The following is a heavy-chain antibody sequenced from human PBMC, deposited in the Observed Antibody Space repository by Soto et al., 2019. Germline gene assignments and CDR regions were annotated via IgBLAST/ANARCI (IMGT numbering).Heavy chain of an antibody. J-gene: IGHJ4*02. Sequence: GGSLRLSCAASGFTFDDYAMHWVRQAPGKGLEWVSGISWNSGSIGYADSVKGRFTISRDNAKNSLYLQMNSLRAEDTALYYCAKDIATYYDILTGYFTLMDYWGQGTLVTVSS. CDR1: GFTFDDYA. D-gene: IGHD3-9*01. V-gene: IGHV3-9*01. CDR3: AKDIATYYDILTGYFTLMDY. CDR2: ISWNSGSI.